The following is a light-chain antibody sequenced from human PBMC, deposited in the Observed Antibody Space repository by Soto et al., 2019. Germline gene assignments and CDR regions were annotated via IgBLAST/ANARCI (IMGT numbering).Light chain of an antibody. Sequence: DIPMTQSPSSLSASVGDRVTITCRASQSISSYLNWYQQKPGKAPKLLIYAASSLQSGVPSRFSGSGSGTDFTLTISILQPEDFATDYCQQSYSTPRTFGQGTKLEIK. CDR3: QQSYSTPRT. J-gene: IGKJ2*02. V-gene: IGKV1-39*01. CDR1: QSISSY. CDR2: AAS.